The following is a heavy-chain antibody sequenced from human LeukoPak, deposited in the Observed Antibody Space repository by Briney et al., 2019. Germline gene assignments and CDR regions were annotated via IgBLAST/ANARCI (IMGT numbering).Heavy chain of an antibody. J-gene: IGHJ4*02. Sequence: GGSLRCSCTASGFAIDEHGMSWVRKVPGKGLEWVSGINWSGGSTGYADPLRGRFTISRDNAKNSLYLQMDSLRAEDTALYYCARAPITSPFYFDYWGQGTLVTVSS. D-gene: IGHD2-2*01. CDR2: INWSGGST. CDR3: ARAPITSPFYFDY. V-gene: IGHV3-20*04. CDR1: GFAIDEHG.